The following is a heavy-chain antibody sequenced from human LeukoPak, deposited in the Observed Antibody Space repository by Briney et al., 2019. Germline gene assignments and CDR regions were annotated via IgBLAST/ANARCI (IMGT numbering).Heavy chain of an antibody. CDR3: SRGPRFDP. CDR1: GYSFNIYG. CDR2: VGPNSGDT. Sequence: ASGKLSFKTSGYSFNIYGINWVRHATGPGLGWMGWVGPNSGDTDYAQKFHGRITITRNNSISTAYMELSGLRLEDTAVYYCSRGPRFDPWGQGTKVTVSS. V-gene: IGHV1-8*01. J-gene: IGHJ5*02.